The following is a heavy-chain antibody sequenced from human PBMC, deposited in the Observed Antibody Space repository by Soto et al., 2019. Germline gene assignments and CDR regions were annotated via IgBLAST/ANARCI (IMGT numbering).Heavy chain of an antibody. CDR3: ARDGFGVVINYHGMDV. Sequence: ASVKVSCKASGYTFTSYGISWVRQAPGQGLEWMGWISAYNGNTNYAQKLQGRVTMTTDTSTSTAYMELRSLRSDDTAVYYCARDGFGVVINYHGMDVWGQGTTVTVSS. CDR2: ISAYNGNT. CDR1: GYTFTSYG. V-gene: IGHV1-18*04. J-gene: IGHJ6*02. D-gene: IGHD3-3*01.